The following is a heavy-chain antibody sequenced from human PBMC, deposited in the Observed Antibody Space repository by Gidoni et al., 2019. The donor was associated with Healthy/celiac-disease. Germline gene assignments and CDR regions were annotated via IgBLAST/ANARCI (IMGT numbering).Heavy chain of an antibody. D-gene: IGHD6-13*01. Sequence: EVQLVESGGGMVQRGRSLRLACAASGFTLAADAMHWVRRAPGKGLGWVSGISWNSVSMGYAYSVKGRFTISGDNAKYSLYLQMISLRAEDTALYYCAKDLYSISWYAGVYFDYCGQGTLVTVSS. J-gene: IGHJ4*02. CDR2: ISWNSVSM. V-gene: IGHV3-9*01. CDR1: GFTLAADA. CDR3: AKDLYSISWYAGVYFDY.